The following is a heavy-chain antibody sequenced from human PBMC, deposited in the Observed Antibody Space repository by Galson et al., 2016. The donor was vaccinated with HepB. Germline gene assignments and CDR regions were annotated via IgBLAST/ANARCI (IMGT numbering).Heavy chain of an antibody. V-gene: IGHV4-31*03. Sequence: TLSLTCTVSGGSISSDGYYWNWIRQNPGQGLEWIGNIYNSGSTDCNPSLRSRVSISLDTSRTHFSLKLSSVTAADTAVYYCARSLTTTVTTSGLFFFDLWGQGTLVTVSS. CDR3: ARSLTTTVTTSGLFFFDL. D-gene: IGHD4-17*01. J-gene: IGHJ4*02. CDR1: GGSISSDGYY. CDR2: IYNSGST.